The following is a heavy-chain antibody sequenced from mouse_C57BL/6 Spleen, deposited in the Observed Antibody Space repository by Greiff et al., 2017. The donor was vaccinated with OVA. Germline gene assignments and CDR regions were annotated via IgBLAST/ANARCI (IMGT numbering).Heavy chain of an antibody. Sequence: QVQLKQPGAELVKPGASVKMSCKASGYTFTSYWIPWVKQRPGQGLEWIGDIYPGSGSTNYNEKFKSKATLTVDTSSSTAYMQLSSLTSEDSAVYYCARTGTWYFDVWGTGTTVTVSS. CDR1: GYTFTSYW. CDR2: IYPGSGST. D-gene: IGHD4-1*01. CDR3: ARTGTWYFDV. V-gene: IGHV1-55*01. J-gene: IGHJ1*03.